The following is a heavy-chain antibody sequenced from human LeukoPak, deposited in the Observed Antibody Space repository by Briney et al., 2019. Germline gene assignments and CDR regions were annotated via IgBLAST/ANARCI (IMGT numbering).Heavy chain of an antibody. CDR2: ISSSGGTI. V-gene: IGHV3-48*02. CDR3: ARSTWQLLRILDY. Sequence: GGSLRLSCVASGFTFSSYSMSWVRQAPGKGLEWVSYISSSGGTIYYADSAKGRFTISRDNAKNSLYLQMNSLRDEDTAVYYCARSTWQLLRILDYWGQGTLVTVSS. J-gene: IGHJ4*02. CDR1: GFTFSSYS. D-gene: IGHD1-26*01.